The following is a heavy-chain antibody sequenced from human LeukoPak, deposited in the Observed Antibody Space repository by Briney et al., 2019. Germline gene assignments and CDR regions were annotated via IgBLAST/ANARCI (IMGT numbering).Heavy chain of an antibody. D-gene: IGHD5-12*01. Sequence: PGGSLRLSCAASGFTFSSYAMSWVRQAPGKGLEWVSAISGSGGSTYYADSVKGRFTISRDNSKNTLYLQMNSLRAEDTAVYYCAKDFGEWWLRFFGAFDIWGQGTMVTVSS. J-gene: IGHJ3*02. CDR3: AKDFGEWWLRFFGAFDI. V-gene: IGHV3-23*01. CDR1: GFTFSSYA. CDR2: ISGSGGST.